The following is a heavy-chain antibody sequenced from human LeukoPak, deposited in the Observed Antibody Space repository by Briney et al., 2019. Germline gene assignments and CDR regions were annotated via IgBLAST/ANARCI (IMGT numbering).Heavy chain of an antibody. CDR3: ARGGCHAYYLDC. CDR1: GFTVSSNY. V-gene: IGHV3-66*01. CDR2: IYSGGST. Sequence: PGGSLRLSCAASGFTVSSNYMSWVRQAPGKGLEWVSVIYSGGSTYYADSVKGRLTISRDNAKNTLYLQMNSLRAEDTAVYYCARGGCHAYYLDCWGQGSLVTVSS. J-gene: IGHJ4*02.